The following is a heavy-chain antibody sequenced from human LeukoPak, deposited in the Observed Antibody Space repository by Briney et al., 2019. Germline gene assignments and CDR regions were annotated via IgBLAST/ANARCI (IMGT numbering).Heavy chain of an antibody. D-gene: IGHD6-19*01. CDR1: GGFISSYY. CDR3: ARDQGIAVAGDWYFDL. J-gene: IGHJ2*01. V-gene: IGHV4-4*07. CDR2: IYTSGST. Sequence: SETLSLTCTVSGGFISSYYWSWIRQPAGKGLEWIGRIYTSGSTNYNPSLKSRVTMSVDTSKNQFSLKLSSVTAADTAVYYCARDQGIAVAGDWYFDLWGRGTLVTVSS.